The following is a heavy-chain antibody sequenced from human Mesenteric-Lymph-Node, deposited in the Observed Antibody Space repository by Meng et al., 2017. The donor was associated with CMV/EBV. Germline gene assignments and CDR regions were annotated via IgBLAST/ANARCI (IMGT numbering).Heavy chain of an antibody. V-gene: IGHV4-39*01. CDR1: GVSITTSSYF. CDR2: IYYSGNI. CDR3: VRPSSSSTRWFGP. Sequence: GPLRLSCTVSGVSITTSSYFWGWIRQPPGKGLEWIATIYYSGNIFYNPTLQSRVSMSIDTSKNQFSLNLSSVTAADTAVYYCVRPSSSSTRWFGPWGQGTLVTVSS. D-gene: IGHD6-6*01. J-gene: IGHJ5*02.